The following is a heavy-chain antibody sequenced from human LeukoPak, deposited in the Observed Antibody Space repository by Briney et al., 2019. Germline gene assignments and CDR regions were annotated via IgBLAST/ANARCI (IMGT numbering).Heavy chain of an antibody. CDR1: GGSISSSSYY. J-gene: IGHJ4*02. V-gene: IGHV4-39*07. Sequence: PSETLSLTCTVSGGSISSSSYYWGWIRQPPGKGLEWIGSIYYSGSTYYNPSLKSRVTISVDTSKNQFSLKLSSVTAADTAVYYCASSSGYYYFDYWGQGTLVTVSS. D-gene: IGHD3-22*01. CDR3: ASSSGYYYFDY. CDR2: IYYSGST.